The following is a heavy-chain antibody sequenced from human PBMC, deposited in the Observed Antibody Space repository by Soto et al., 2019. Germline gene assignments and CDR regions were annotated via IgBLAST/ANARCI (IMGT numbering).Heavy chain of an antibody. CDR3: ARDSTGDSSGYYYYGMDV. CDR2: IWYDGSNK. CDR1: GFTFSSYG. V-gene: IGHV3-33*01. J-gene: IGHJ6*02. D-gene: IGHD3-22*01. Sequence: LRLSCAASGFTFSSYGMHWVRQAPGKGLEWVAVIWYDGSNKYYADSVKGRFTISRDNSKNTLYLQMNSLRAEDTAVYYCARDSTGDSSGYYYYGMDVWGQGTTVTVSS.